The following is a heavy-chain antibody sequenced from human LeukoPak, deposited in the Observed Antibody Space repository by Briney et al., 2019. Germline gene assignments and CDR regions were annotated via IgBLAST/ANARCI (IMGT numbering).Heavy chain of an antibody. J-gene: IGHJ4*02. CDR1: GYSISSAYY. CDR2: MYHSGST. Sequence: SETLSLTCSVSGYSISSAYYWGWIRQPPGKGLEWIGTMYHSGSTNYNPSLKGRVTISVDTSKNQFSLKLSSVTAADTAVYFCARGFRGDNFDYWGQGTLVTVSS. D-gene: IGHD7-27*01. V-gene: IGHV4-38-2*02. CDR3: ARGFRGDNFDY.